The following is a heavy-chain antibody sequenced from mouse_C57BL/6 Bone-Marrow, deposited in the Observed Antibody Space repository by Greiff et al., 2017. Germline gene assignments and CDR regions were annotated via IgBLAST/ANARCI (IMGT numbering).Heavy chain of an antibody. D-gene: IGHD1-1*01. CDR1: GFTCTVHY. Sequence: EVTVVESGGGLGQPGGYLSLSGAASGFTCTVHYLSWVRQPPGKAHAWLGFIRNKANGYTTEYSASVKGRFTISRDNSQSILYLQMNALSAEDSATYYCARWGTTVVPFAFRGRGALVTVSA. J-gene: IGHJ3*01. CDR2: IRNKANGYTT. CDR3: ARWGTTVVPFAF. V-gene: IGHV7-3*01.